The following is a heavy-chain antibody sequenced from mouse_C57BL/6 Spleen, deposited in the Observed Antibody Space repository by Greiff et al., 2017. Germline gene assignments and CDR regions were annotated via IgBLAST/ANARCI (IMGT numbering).Heavy chain of an antibody. V-gene: IGHV1-59*01. CDR2: IDPANGYT. J-gene: IGHJ3*01. CDR3: ARDYYGTFSY. Sequence: QVQLQQSGAELVRPGASVKLSCKASGYTFTSYWMHWVKQRPGQGLEWIGVIDPANGYTNYNEKFKGKATFTADTSSSTAYMQLSSLTSEDSAVYYCARDYYGTFSYAGRGTLLTVSA. CDR1: GYTFTSYW. D-gene: IGHD1-1*01.